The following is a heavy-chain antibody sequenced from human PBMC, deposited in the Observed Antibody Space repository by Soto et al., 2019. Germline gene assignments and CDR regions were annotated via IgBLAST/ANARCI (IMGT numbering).Heavy chain of an antibody. D-gene: IGHD3-10*01. J-gene: IGHJ4*02. CDR3: AGGALLYGSGSYYKGGFDY. V-gene: IGHV4-34*01. Sequence: SETLSLTCAVYGGSFSGYYWSWIRQPPGKGLEWIGEINHSGSTNYNPSLKSRVTISVDTSKNQFSLKLSSVTAADTAVYYCAGGALLYGSGSYYKGGFDYWGQGTLVTVSS. CDR1: GGSFSGYY. CDR2: INHSGST.